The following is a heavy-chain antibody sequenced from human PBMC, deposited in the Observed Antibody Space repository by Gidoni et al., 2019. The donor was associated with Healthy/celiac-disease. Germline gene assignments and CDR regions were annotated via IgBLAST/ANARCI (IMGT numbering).Heavy chain of an antibody. CDR1: GFTFSSYA. D-gene: IGHD3-3*01. J-gene: IGHJ4*02. CDR3: AKALRQFTIFGVVIIDY. CDR2: ISGSGGST. V-gene: IGHV3-23*01. Sequence: EVQLLESGGGLVQPGGSLRLSCAASGFTFSSYAMSWVRQAPGKGLEWVSAISGSGGSTYYADSVKGRFTISRDNSKNTLYLQMNSLRAEDTAVYYCAKALRQFTIFGVVIIDYWGQGTLVTVSS.